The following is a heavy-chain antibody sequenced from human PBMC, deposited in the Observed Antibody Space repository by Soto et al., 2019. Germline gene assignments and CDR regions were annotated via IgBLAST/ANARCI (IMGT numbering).Heavy chain of an antibody. CDR1: GFMFSAYT. CDR3: ATPYYFNH. D-gene: IGHD3-16*01. Sequence: PGGSLRLSCAASGFMFSAYTRNWVRQAPGKGLEWLSSISDDSSYIDYADSLRGRFTVSRDNARNSLYLQIDSLGVEDTAVYYCATPYYFNHWGPGTLVTVYS. V-gene: IGHV3-21*06. J-gene: IGHJ1*01. CDR2: ISDDSSYI.